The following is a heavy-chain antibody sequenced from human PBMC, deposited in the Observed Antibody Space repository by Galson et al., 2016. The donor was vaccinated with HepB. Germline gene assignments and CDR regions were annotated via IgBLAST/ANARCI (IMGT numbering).Heavy chain of an antibody. Sequence: VKVSCKASGYTFTFSGISWVRQAPGQGLEWMGWISTYDGITNYAPNVKGRVTLTTDTSTSTVYMELRSLKSDDTAVYYCAGESYSKTWFHWGQGTLVTVSS. V-gene: IGHV1-18*01. CDR3: AGESYSKTWFH. CDR2: ISTYDGIT. CDR1: GYTFTFSG. J-gene: IGHJ4*02. D-gene: IGHD6-13*01.